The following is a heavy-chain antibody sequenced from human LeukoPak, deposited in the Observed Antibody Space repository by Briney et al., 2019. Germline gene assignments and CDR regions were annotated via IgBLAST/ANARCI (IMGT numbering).Heavy chain of an antibody. V-gene: IGHV1-18*01. CDR2: ISAYNGNT. J-gene: IGHJ4*02. Sequence: ASVKVSCKASGYTFTSYGISWVRQAPGQGLEWMGWISAYNGNTNYAQKLQGRVTMTTDTSTSTAYMELRSLRSDDTAVYYCATPSRHDSSGYPIDYWGQGALVTVSS. D-gene: IGHD3-22*01. CDR1: GYTFTSYG. CDR3: ATPSRHDSSGYPIDY.